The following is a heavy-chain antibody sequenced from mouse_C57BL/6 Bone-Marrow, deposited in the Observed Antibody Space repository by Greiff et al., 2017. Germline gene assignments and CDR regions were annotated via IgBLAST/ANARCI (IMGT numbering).Heavy chain of an antibody. CDR2: ISTGGSYT. Sequence: EVMLVESGGDLVKPGGSLKLSCAASGFTFSSYGMSWVRQTPDKRLEWVATISTGGSYTYYPDSVKGRFTISRDNAKNTLYLQMRGLKSEDTAMYYCASPLYYYYAMDYWGQGTSVTVSS. V-gene: IGHV5-6*02. J-gene: IGHJ4*01. CDR3: ASPLYYYYAMDY. CDR1: GFTFSSYG. D-gene: IGHD1-1*01.